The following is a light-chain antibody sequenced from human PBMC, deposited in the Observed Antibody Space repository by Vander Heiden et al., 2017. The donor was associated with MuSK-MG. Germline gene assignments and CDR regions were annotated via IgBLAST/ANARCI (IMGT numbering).Light chain of an antibody. Sequence: EVVLPQSPRTLSVSPGEGATLSCRASQSVSTSVAWYQQKPGQGPRLLIYGASTRATGIPARFRGSGSGKEFTLTISSLQSEDFAVYYCQQYNDWPPLTFGGGTKVEIK. CDR1: QSVSTS. V-gene: IGKV3-15*01. CDR3: QQYNDWPPLT. J-gene: IGKJ4*01. CDR2: GAS.